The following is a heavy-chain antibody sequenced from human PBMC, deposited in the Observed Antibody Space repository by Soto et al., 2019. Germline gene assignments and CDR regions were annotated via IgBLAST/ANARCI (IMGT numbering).Heavy chain of an antibody. CDR1: GLTFSSHA. CDR3: AKSPGPYSTGWYEVDY. Sequence: PGGSLRLSCAASGLTFSSHAMSWVRQAPGKGLEWVSATTGSGGSTYYADSVKGRFTISRDNSKNTLYLQMNSLRAEDTAIYYCAKSPGPYSTGWYEVDYWGQGTLVTVSS. V-gene: IGHV3-23*01. J-gene: IGHJ4*02. D-gene: IGHD6-19*01. CDR2: TTGSGGST.